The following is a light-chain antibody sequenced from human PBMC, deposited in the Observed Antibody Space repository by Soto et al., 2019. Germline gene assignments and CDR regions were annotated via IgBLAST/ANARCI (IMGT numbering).Light chain of an antibody. J-gene: IGKJ1*01. Sequence: EIVLTQSPGTLSVSPGERAALSCRASQSVSSSFLSWYQQKPGQSPRLLIYGASGRATGIPDRFSGSGSGTDFTLTISSLEPEDFAVYYCQQYGSAPRTFGQGTKVDIK. CDR2: GAS. CDR1: QSVSSSF. V-gene: IGKV3-20*01. CDR3: QQYGSAPRT.